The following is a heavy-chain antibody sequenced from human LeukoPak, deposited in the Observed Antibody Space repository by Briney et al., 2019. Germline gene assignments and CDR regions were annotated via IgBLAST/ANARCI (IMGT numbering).Heavy chain of an antibody. CDR3: AKLYDFWSGSADY. D-gene: IGHD3-3*01. V-gene: IGHV3-23*01. CDR2: ISGSGGST. J-gene: IGHJ4*02. Sequence: GGSLRLSCAASGFTFSSYAISWVRQAPGKGLEWVSAISGSGGSTYYADSVKGRFTISRDNSKNTLYLQMNSLRAEDTAVYYCAKLYDFWSGSADYWGRGTLVTVSS. CDR1: GFTFSSYA.